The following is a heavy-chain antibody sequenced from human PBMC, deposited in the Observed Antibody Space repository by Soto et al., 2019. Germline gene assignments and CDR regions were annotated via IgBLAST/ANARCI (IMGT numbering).Heavy chain of an antibody. Sequence: QVQLQESGPGLVKPSQTLSLTCTVSGGSISSGGYYWSWIRQHPGKGLEWIGYIYYSGSTYYNPSLKSRVTISVDTSKNQFSLKLSSVTAADTAVYYCARGKGPTTVTPNYYYYYGMDVWGQGTTVTVSS. V-gene: IGHV4-31*03. CDR1: GGSISSGGYY. CDR3: ARGKGPTTVTPNYYYYYGMDV. J-gene: IGHJ6*02. D-gene: IGHD4-17*01. CDR2: IYYSGST.